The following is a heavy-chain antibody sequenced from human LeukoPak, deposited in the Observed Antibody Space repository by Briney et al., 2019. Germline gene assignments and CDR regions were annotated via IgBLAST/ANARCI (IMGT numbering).Heavy chain of an antibody. CDR3: ARVIGATLYY. J-gene: IGHJ4*02. CDR2: IKEDGSEK. CDR1: GFTFSSYA. V-gene: IGHV3-7*01. D-gene: IGHD1-26*01. Sequence: GGSLRLSCAASGFTFSSYAMSWVRQAPGKGLEWVANIKEDGSEKYYVDSVKGRFTISRDNAKNSLYLQMNSLRADDTAVYYCARVIGATLYYWGQGTLVTVSS.